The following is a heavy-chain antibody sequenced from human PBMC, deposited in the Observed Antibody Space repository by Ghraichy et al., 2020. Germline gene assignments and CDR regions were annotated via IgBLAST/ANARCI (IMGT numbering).Heavy chain of an antibody. D-gene: IGHD2-2*01. Sequence: SVKVSCKASGGTFSSYAISWVRQAPGQGLEWMGGIIPIFGTANYAQKFQGRVTITADESTSTAYMELSSLRSEDTAVYYCAREEGRYCSSTSCYRPYYWGQGTLVTVSS. CDR3: AREEGRYCSSTSCYRPYY. J-gene: IGHJ4*02. CDR1: GGTFSSYA. V-gene: IGHV1-69*13. CDR2: IIPIFGTA.